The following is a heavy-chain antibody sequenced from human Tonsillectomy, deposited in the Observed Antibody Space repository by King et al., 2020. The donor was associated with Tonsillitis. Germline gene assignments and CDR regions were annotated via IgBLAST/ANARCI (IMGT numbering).Heavy chain of an antibody. CDR3: VGGFSRSWHNGHYGMDV. J-gene: IGHJ6*02. D-gene: IGHD6-13*01. CDR1: GFTFSSYW. CDR2: ISSDGSST. Sequence: VQLVESGGGLVQPGGSLRLSCAASGFTFSSYWMHWVRQAPGKGLVWVSRISSDGSSTSYADSVKGRFTISRDNAKNTLYLQMNSLRVEDAAVYYCVGGFSRSWHNGHYGMDVWGQGTTVTVSS. V-gene: IGHV3-74*01.